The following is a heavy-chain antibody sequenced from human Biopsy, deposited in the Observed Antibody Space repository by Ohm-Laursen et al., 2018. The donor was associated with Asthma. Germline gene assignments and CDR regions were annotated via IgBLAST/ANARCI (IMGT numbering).Heavy chain of an antibody. J-gene: IGHJ6*02. Sequence: SETLSLTCRVSGGYTGSSDHHWAWIRQAPGKGLEWIGFVFWSGSTHYSRSLERRVSISIDTATNEFSMKLWSVTPADTAVYFCARVVSYGDIYFGIDVWGPGTTVSVS. CDR3: ARVVSYGDIYFGIDV. V-gene: IGHV4-30-4*01. D-gene: IGHD4-17*01. CDR2: VFWSGST. CDR1: GGYTGSSDHH.